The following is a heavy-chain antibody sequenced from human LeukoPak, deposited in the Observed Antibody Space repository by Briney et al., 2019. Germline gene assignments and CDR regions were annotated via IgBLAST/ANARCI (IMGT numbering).Heavy chain of an antibody. V-gene: IGHV3-23*01. CDR3: AKGGHFSFFDV. CDR2: ISDNGGVT. J-gene: IGHJ2*01. CDR1: GFTFSSYA. Sequence: GGSLRLSCAASGFTFSSYALSWVRQAPGKGLEWVSVISDNGGVTSYADSVKGRFTISRDNSKNTLSLQMSSLRLDDTALYYCAKGGHFSFFDVWGRGTLVTVSS.